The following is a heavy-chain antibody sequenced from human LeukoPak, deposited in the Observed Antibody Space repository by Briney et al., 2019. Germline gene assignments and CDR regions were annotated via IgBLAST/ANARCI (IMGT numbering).Heavy chain of an antibody. J-gene: IGHJ4*02. CDR1: GGTISSYA. V-gene: IGHV1-69*05. CDR3: ARGPYYYDSSGYYFDY. Sequence: ASVKVSCKASGGTISSYAISWVRQAPGQGLEWMGGIIPIFGTANYAQKFQGRVTITTDESTSTAYMELSSLRSEDTAVYYCARGPYYYDSSGYYFDYWGQGTLVTVSS. D-gene: IGHD3-22*01. CDR2: IIPIFGTA.